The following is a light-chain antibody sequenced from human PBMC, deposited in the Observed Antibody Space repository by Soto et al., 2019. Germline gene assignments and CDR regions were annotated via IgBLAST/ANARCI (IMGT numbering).Light chain of an antibody. V-gene: IGKV3-15*01. J-gene: IGKJ5*01. CDR3: QQYHNWPIT. CDR1: QSVSSN. Sequence: EIVMTQSPATLSVSPGESATLSCRASQSVSSNLAWHQQKPGQAPRILMYDASTRATGISARFSGSGSGTEFTLTISSXQSEDFAVYYCQQYHNWPITFGQGTRLEIK. CDR2: DAS.